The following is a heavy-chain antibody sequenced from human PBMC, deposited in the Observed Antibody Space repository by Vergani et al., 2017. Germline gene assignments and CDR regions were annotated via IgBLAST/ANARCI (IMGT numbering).Heavy chain of an antibody. V-gene: IGHV1-69*01. Sequence: QVQLVQSGAEVKKPGSSVTVSCKASGGTFSSYAISWVRQAPGQGLEWMGGIIPIFGTANYAQKFQGRVTITADESTSTAYMELSSLRSEDTAVYYCASRGGDPSYYWYFDLWGRGTLVTVSS. CDR1: GGTFSSYA. D-gene: IGHD4-17*01. CDR2: IIPIFGTA. J-gene: IGHJ2*01. CDR3: ASRGGDPSYYWYFDL.